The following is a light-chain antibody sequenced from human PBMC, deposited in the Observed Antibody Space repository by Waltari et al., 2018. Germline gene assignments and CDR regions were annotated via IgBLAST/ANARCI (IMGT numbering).Light chain of an antibody. CDR1: QSVGTY. J-gene: IGKJ3*01. CDR3: QLSSNWPLFT. V-gene: IGKV3-11*01. Sequence: EIVLTQSPATLSLSPGQSATLSCRASQSVGTYLAWYQQKPGQAPSLLVYAASDRATGVPARVSGSGSGTDFTLTITSLEPEDVAVYYCQLSSNWPLFTFGPGTKVDIK. CDR2: AAS.